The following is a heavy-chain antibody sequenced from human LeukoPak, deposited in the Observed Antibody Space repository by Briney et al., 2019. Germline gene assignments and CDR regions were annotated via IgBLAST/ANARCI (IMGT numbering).Heavy chain of an antibody. CDR1: GDSISGYF. CDR2: IHYSGAT. V-gene: IGHV4-59*12. CDR3: ARTLSYFDY. Sequence: PSETLSLTCTVSGDSISGYFWSWIRQTPGKGLEWIGYIHYSGATNYNPSLKSRVTISVDTSKNHYSLNLSSVTAADTAMYYCARTLSYFDYWGQGTLVTVSS. J-gene: IGHJ4*02.